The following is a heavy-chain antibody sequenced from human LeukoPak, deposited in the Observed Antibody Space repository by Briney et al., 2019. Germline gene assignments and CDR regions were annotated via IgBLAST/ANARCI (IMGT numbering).Heavy chain of an antibody. CDR2: IYPGDSDT. CDR3: AWSVSGATFDY. D-gene: IGHD6-19*01. Sequence: GESLKISCKGSGYSFTTYWIAWGRQTPGKGLEWMGIIYPGDSDTRYSPSFQGQVTISADKSMRVAYLQWTSLKASDTAMYYCAWSVSGATFDYWGQGTLVTVSS. CDR1: GYSFTTYW. V-gene: IGHV5-51*01. J-gene: IGHJ4*02.